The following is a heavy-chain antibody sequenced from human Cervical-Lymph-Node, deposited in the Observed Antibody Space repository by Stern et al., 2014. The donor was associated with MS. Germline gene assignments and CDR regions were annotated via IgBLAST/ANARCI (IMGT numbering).Heavy chain of an antibody. CDR2: IIPILGLP. D-gene: IGHD2-15*01. Sequence: VHLVESGAEVKKPGSSVNVSCKASGGTFSSSYAITRMRQAPGQGLAWMGRIIPILGLPNYAQKFQGRVPITADTSTSTAYMELSSLRSEDTAVYYCARGVVSNRAAATLHNLFDPWGQGTLVTVSS. CDR3: ARGVVSNRAAATLHNLFDP. J-gene: IGHJ5*02. V-gene: IGHV1-69*09. CDR1: GGTFSSSYA.